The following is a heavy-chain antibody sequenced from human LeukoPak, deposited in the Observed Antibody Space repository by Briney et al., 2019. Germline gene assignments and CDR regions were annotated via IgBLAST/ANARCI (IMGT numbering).Heavy chain of an antibody. J-gene: IGHJ4*02. Sequence: ASVKVSCKASGYTFTSYGISWVRQAPGQGLEWMGWISAYNGNTNYAQKLQGRVTMTTDTSTSTAYMELRSLRSDDTAVYYCARGTKVRYCSGGSCQGYFDYWGQGTLVTVSS. CDR3: ARGTKVRYCSGGSCQGYFDY. D-gene: IGHD2-15*01. V-gene: IGHV1-18*01. CDR2: ISAYNGNT. CDR1: GYTFTSYG.